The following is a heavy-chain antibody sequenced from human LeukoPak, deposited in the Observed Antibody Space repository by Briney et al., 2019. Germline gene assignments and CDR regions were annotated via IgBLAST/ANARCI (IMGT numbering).Heavy chain of an antibody. Sequence: GGSLRLSCEASRFSFSAYPMGWVRRAPGKGLEWVSGISASGDVTFHADPLKGRFTISRDNSKNTLYLRMDSLRAEDTAKYYCAKSLLTTASGTGRAFDIWGQGTVVTVSA. CDR1: RFSFSAYP. D-gene: IGHD1-26*01. V-gene: IGHV3-23*01. CDR3: AKSLLTTASGTGRAFDI. J-gene: IGHJ3*02. CDR2: ISASGDVT.